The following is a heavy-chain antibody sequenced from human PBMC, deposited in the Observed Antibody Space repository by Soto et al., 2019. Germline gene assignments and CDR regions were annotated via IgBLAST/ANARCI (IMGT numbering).Heavy chain of an antibody. CDR1: GDSISAYS. J-gene: IGHJ4*02. V-gene: IGHV4-59*01. CDR3: AREGNLGRWLQALDF. Sequence: QVQLQVSAPGLVKPSETLSLTCTVSGDSISAYSWSWVRQPPGKGLEWIGNIHYNGNTKYNPSLKSRVIISVDTSKNKFTLKLISVPAADTAKYFCAREGNLGRWLQALDFGGQGTLVTVS. CDR2: IHYNGNT. D-gene: IGHD5-12*01.